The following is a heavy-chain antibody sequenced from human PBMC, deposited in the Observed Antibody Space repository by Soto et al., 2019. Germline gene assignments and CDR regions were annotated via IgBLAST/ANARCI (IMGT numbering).Heavy chain of an antibody. V-gene: IGHV4-31*03. CDR1: GGSITSETYY. CDR2: VYYSGST. Sequence: QVQLHESGPGLVKPSQTLSLTCTVSGGSITSETYYWSWIHHHPGKDLEWIGYVYYSGSTYYNPSLKSRVTMSVDTSKNQFSLRLSSVNAADTAVYYCARTTYGDYSSFQHWGQGTLVTVSS. D-gene: IGHD4-17*01. J-gene: IGHJ1*01. CDR3: ARTTYGDYSSFQH.